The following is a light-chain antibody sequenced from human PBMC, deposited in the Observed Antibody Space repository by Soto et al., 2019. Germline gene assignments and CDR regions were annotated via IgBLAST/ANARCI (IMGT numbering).Light chain of an antibody. V-gene: IGKV3-15*01. CDR3: QQYSSLWT. Sequence: IVFTPSPATLSVSPLQRSTISFRSSQSVSSNLAWYQQKPGQAPRLLIYGASTRATGIPARFSGSGSGTDFTLSISRLEPEDFAVYYCQQYSSLWTFGQGTKVDIK. CDR1: QSVSSN. CDR2: GAS. J-gene: IGKJ1*01.